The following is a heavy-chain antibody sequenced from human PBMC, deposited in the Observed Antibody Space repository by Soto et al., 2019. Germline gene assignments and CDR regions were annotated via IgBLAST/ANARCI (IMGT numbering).Heavy chain of an antibody. CDR2: MNPNSGKT. D-gene: IGHD3-16*02. CDR1: GYTFTSYD. V-gene: IGHV1-8*01. CDR3: ARGSFVRYVWGSYRFLGMDV. J-gene: IGHJ6*02. Sequence: QVQLVQSGAEVKKPGASVKVSRKASGYTFTSYDINWVRQATGQGLEWLGWMNPNSGKTGYAQKFQGRVTMTRNTSIRPAYIELSSPRSEDTAVYYCARGSFVRYVWGSYRFLGMDVWGQGTTDTVSS.